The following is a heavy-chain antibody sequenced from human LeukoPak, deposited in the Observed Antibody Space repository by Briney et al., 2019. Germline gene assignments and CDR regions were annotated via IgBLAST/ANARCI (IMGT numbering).Heavy chain of an antibody. J-gene: IGHJ6*03. Sequence: ASVKVSCKASGYTFTSYAMNWVRQAPGQGLEWMGWINTNTGNPTYAQGFTGRFVFSLDTSVSTAYLQISSLKAEDTAVYYCAREAHTGYSYGYRDFYYYYYYMDVWGKGTTVTVSS. CDR2: INTNTGNP. CDR1: GYTFTSYA. D-gene: IGHD5-18*01. CDR3: AREAHTGYSYGYRDFYYYYYYMDV. V-gene: IGHV7-4-1*02.